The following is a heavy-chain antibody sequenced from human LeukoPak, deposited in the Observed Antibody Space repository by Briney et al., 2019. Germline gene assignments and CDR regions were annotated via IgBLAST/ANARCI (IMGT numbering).Heavy chain of an antibody. CDR2: IYYSGST. V-gene: IGHV4-59*01. D-gene: IGHD2-15*01. J-gene: IGHJ5*02. Sequence: SETLSLTCTVSGGSISSYYWSWIRQPPGKGLEWIGYIYYSGSTNYNPSLKSRVTISVDTSKNQFSLKLSSVTAAETAVYYCARIWGYCSGGSCPWFDPWGQGTLVTVSS. CDR3: ARIWGYCSGGSCPWFDP. CDR1: GGSISSYY.